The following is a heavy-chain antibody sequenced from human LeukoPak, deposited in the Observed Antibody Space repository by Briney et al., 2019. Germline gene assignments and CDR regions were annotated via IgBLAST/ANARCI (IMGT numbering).Heavy chain of an antibody. CDR3: VREAAYYYDSSGAKEGDYFDY. CDR1: GFTFSSYS. J-gene: IGHJ4*02. CDR2: ISSSSSYI. Sequence: SGGSLRLSCAASGFTFSSYSMNWVRQAPGKGLEWVSSISSSSSYIYYADAVKGRFTISRDNAKNSLYLQMNSLRAEDTAVYYCVREAAYYYDSSGAKEGDYFDYWGQGTLVTVSS. D-gene: IGHD3-22*01. V-gene: IGHV3-21*01.